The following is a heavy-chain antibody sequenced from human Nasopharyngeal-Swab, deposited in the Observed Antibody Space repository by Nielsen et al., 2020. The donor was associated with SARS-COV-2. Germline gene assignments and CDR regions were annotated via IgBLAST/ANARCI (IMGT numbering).Heavy chain of an antibody. CDR2: MNPNSGNT. CDR3: ARGHIAARPAWTQFCYYYYMDV. Sequence: WVRQAPGQGLEWMGWMNPNSGNTGYAQKFQGGVTMTRNTSISTAYMELSSLRSEDTAVYYCARGHIAARPAWTQFCYYYYMDVWGKGTTVTVSS. J-gene: IGHJ6*03. V-gene: IGHV1-8*01. D-gene: IGHD6-6*01.